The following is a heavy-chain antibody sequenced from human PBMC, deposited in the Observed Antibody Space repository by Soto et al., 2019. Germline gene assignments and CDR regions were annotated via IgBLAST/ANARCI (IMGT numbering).Heavy chain of an antibody. J-gene: IGHJ4*02. CDR3: ARALPGYNHGTPFDY. CDR1: GFTFSRYS. V-gene: IGHV3-30*03. Sequence: GGSLRLSCAASGFTFSRYSMKWVRQAPGQGLEWVAFVSSTVIVKHYADSVKGRFTISRDNSKNTLYLQMNSLRAEDTAVYYCARALPGYNHGTPFDYWGQGTLVTVSS. CDR2: VSSTVIVK. D-gene: IGHD5-12*01.